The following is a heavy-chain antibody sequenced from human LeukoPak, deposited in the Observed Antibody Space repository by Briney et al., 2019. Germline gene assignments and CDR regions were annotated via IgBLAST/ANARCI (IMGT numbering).Heavy chain of an antibody. CDR3: AKDLTHYYGSGSYLS. CDR1: GFTFSSYS. V-gene: IGHV3-21*01. J-gene: IGHJ5*02. D-gene: IGHD3-10*01. CDR2: ISSSSSYI. Sequence: GGSLRLSCAASGFTFSSYSMNWVRQAPGKGLEWVSSISSSSSYIYYADSVKGRFTISRDNAKNSLYLQMNSLRAEDTAVYYCAKDLTHYYGSGSYLSWGQGTLVTVSS.